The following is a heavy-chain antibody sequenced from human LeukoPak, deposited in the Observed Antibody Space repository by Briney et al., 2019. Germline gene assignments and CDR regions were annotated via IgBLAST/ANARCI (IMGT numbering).Heavy chain of an antibody. CDR1: GGSVSGYY. CDR2: INHSGST. D-gene: IGHD6-19*01. J-gene: IGHJ4*02. CDR3: AIRKRTWAAGSSGWYYIDY. Sequence: PSETLSLTCAVYGGSVSGYYWSWIRQPPGKGLEWIGEINHSGSTNYNPSLKSRVTISVDTSKNQFSLKLSSVTAADTAVYYCAIRKRTWAAGSSGWYYIDYWGQGTLVTVSS. V-gene: IGHV4-34*01.